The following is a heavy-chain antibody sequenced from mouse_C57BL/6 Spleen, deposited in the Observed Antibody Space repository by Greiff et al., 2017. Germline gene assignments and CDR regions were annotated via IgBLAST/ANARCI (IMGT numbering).Heavy chain of an antibody. D-gene: IGHD1-1*01. CDR1: GYTFTSYW. V-gene: IGHV1-72*01. CDR2: IDPISGGT. J-gene: IGHJ2*01. Sequence: QVQLKQPGAELVKPGASVKLSCKASGYTFTSYWMHWVKQRPGRGLEWIGRIDPISGGTKYNEKFKSKATLTVDKPSSTAYMQLSSLTAEDSAVYCCARYSSYPDYWGQGTTLTVSA. CDR3: ARYSSYPDY.